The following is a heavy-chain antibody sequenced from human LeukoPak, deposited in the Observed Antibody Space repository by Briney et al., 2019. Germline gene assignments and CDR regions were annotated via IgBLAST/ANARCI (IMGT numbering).Heavy chain of an antibody. J-gene: IGHJ5*02. CDR3: ARDLGQYYDTSDNWFDP. CDR1: GFTFSNYG. D-gene: IGHD3-22*01. CDR2: IRYDGRNK. V-gene: IGHV3-30*02. Sequence: GGSLRLSCAASGFTFSNYGMHWVRQAPGKGLEWVGFIRYDGRNKYYADFVKGRFTISRDNSKNTLYLQMSSLRAEDTAVYYCARDLGQYYDTSDNWFDPWGQGTLVTVSS.